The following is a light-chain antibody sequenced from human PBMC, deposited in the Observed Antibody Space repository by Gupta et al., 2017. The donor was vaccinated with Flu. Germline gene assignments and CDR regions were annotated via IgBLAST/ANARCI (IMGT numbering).Light chain of an antibody. J-gene: IGKJ4*01. Sequence: PAALCAAARGYITTSSSRGYRGGNIYLEWFQQKPGQPPMLLIYDASTRASGIPGSCSGSGSGTNFTLNISRLQSEDFAVYYCQQYTTWFTFGRGTKVEIK. V-gene: IGKV3D-15*01. CDR1: RGGNIY. CDR3: QQYTTWFT. CDR2: DAS.